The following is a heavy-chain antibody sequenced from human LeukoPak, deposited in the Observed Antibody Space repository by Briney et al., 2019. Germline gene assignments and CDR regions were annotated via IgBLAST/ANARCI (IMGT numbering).Heavy chain of an antibody. J-gene: IGHJ4*02. Sequence: SVKVSCKASGGTFSSYAISWVRQAPRQGLEWMGGIIPIFGTANYAQKFQGRVTITADESTSTAYMELSSLRSEDTAVYYCARGGYYYDSSGYYYWGQGTLVTVSS. D-gene: IGHD3-22*01. V-gene: IGHV1-69*13. CDR2: IIPIFGTA. CDR3: ARGGYYYDSSGYYY. CDR1: GGTFSSYA.